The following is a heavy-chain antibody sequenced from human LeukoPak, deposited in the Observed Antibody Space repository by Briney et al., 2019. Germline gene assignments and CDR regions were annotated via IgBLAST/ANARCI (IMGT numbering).Heavy chain of an antibody. D-gene: IGHD2-2*01. V-gene: IGHV5-51*01. J-gene: IGHJ6*02. CDR2: IYPGDSDT. CDR3: ARLGYCSSASCYYGMDV. CDR1: GYTFTSHW. Sequence: GDSLKISCKGSGYTFTSHWIGWVRQMPGKGLEWIGIIYPGDSDTRYSPSFQGQVTISADKSISTAYLQWSSLKASDTAIYYCARLGYCSSASCYYGMDVWGQGTTVTVSS.